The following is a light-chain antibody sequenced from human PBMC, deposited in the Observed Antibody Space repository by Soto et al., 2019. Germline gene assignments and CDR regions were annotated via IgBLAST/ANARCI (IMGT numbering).Light chain of an antibody. CDR1: SSDVGGYNY. J-gene: IGLJ2*01. CDR3: TSYTSSATRV. CDR2: AVS. Sequence: QSALTQPASVSGSPGQSITISCTGTSSDVGGYNYVSWYQQYPGTAPKLMIYAVSDRPSGVSNRFSGSKSGNTASLTISGLQPGDEADYYCTSYTSSATRVFGGGTKLTVL. V-gene: IGLV2-14*01.